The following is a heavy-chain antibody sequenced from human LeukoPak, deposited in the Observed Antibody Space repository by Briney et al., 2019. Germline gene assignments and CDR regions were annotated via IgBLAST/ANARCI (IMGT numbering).Heavy chain of an antibody. CDR2: IYYTGNT. CDR3: ARDASGVGPDY. CDR1: GASISDYC. Sequence: PSETLSLTCTVSGASISDYCWSWIRQPPGKGLEWIGYIYYTGNTNYNPSLKSRVTVSVDTSKNQFSLRLTSVTAADTAVYYCARDASGVGPDYWGQGTLVTVSS. V-gene: IGHV4-59*01. J-gene: IGHJ4*02. D-gene: IGHD3-10*01.